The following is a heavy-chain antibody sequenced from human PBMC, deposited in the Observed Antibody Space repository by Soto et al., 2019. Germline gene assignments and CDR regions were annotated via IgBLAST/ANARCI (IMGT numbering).Heavy chain of an antibody. CDR2: ISSTGSTI. J-gene: IGHJ4*02. CDR3: ARDGYSGYDDRDF. V-gene: IGHV3-48*02. D-gene: IGHD5-12*01. CDR1: GCTFSSYA. Sequence: EVQLVESGGGLVQPGGYLRLSCAASGCTFSSYAMNWVRQAPGKGLEWVSYISSTGSTIYYADSVKGRFTISRDNAKNSLYLQMNSLRDEDTAVYYCARDGYSGYDDRDFWGQGSLVTVSA.